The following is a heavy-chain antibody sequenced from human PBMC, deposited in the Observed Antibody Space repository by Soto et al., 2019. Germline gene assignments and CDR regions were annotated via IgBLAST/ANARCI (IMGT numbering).Heavy chain of an antibody. Sequence: GGSLRLSCAASGFSFTSYGMHWVRQAPGKWLEWVAVISYDVSNKYYADSVKGRFTISRDNSKNTLHLQMNSLRAEDTAVYYCAKHYGDYTSYYYGMDVWGQGTTVTVSS. CDR2: ISYDVSNK. J-gene: IGHJ6*02. D-gene: IGHD4-17*01. CDR1: GFSFTSYG. CDR3: AKHYGDYTSYYYGMDV. V-gene: IGHV3-30*18.